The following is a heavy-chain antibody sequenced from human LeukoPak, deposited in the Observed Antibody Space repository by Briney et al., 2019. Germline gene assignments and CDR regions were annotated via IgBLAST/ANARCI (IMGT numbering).Heavy chain of an antibody. J-gene: IGHJ4*02. D-gene: IGHD3-3*01. CDR3: AGDGVAPGIYFDY. Sequence: RGSLRLSCVASGFTFSSHWMSWVRQAPGKGLEWVANIKPDGSDKYYVDSVKGRFTISRDNAKNSLYLQMNSLRAEDTAVYYCAGDGVAPGIYFDYWGQGTLVTVSS. CDR2: IKPDGSDK. V-gene: IGHV3-7*05. CDR1: GFTFSSHW.